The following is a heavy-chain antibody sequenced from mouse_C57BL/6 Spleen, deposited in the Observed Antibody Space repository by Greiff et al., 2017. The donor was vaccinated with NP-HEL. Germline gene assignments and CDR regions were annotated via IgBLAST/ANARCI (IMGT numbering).Heavy chain of an antibody. J-gene: IGHJ4*01. CDR2: ISSGSSTI. Sequence: EVKVVESGGGLVKPGGSLKLSCAASGFTFSDYGMHWVRQAPEKGLEWVAYISSGSSTIYYADTVKGRFTISRDNAKNTLFLQMTSLRSGDTAMYYCARHGYYDYYAMDYWGQGTSVTVSS. CDR3: ARHGYYDYYAMDY. D-gene: IGHD2-3*01. CDR1: GFTFSDYG. V-gene: IGHV5-17*01.